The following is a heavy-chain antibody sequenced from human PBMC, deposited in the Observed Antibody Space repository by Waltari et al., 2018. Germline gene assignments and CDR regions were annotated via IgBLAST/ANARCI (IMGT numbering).Heavy chain of an antibody. V-gene: IGHV1-2*02. Sequence: QVQLVQSGAEVKKPGASVKVSCKASGYTFTDYFIHWMRQVPGQGLEWMGWMDPRRRDTSYAQNLQGRVTMTRDTSIGTIYMELSSLRSDDTAVYYCARGPNTGAFDYWGQGTLVTVSS. J-gene: IGHJ4*02. CDR1: GYTFTDYF. CDR3: ARGPNTGAFDY. CDR2: MDPRRRDT. D-gene: IGHD2-8*02.